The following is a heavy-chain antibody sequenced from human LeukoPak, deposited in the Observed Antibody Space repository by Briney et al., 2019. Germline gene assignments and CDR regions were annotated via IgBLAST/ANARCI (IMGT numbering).Heavy chain of an antibody. J-gene: IGHJ4*02. Sequence: GGSLRLSCAASGFTFSSYAMSWVRQAPGKGLKWVSVISGSGGSTYYADSVKGRFTISRDNSKNTLYLQMNSLRAEDTAVYYCAKTPERSFGDYWGQGTLVTVSS. D-gene: IGHD3-16*01. CDR3: AKTPERSFGDY. V-gene: IGHV3-23*01. CDR2: ISGSGGST. CDR1: GFTFSSYA.